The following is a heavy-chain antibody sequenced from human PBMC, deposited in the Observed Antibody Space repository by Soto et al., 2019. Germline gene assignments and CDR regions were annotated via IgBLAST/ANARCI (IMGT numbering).Heavy chain of an antibody. CDR3: ARGVDSAYYFDY. CDR2: ISTSGSSI. CDR1: GFTFSDYY. Sequence: QVQLVESGGGLVKPGGSLRLSSAASGFTFSDYYMNWIRQAPGKGLEWVSYISTSGSSIYYADFVKGRFTISRDNAKNSLYLQMNSLRAEDTAVYYCARGVDSAYYFDYWGQGTLVTVSS. J-gene: IGHJ4*02. D-gene: IGHD2-15*01. V-gene: IGHV3-11*01.